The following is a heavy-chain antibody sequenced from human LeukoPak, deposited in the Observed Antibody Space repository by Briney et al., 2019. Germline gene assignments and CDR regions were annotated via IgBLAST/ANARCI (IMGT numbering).Heavy chain of an antibody. D-gene: IGHD6-19*01. CDR1: GFTFSNYA. Sequence: GGSLRLSCAASGFTFSNYAMSWVRQAPGKGLEWVSAISGSGGSTYYADSVKGRFTISRDNSKNSLYLQMNSLRAEDTTVYYCAKASRSYSSGWYYFDYWGQGTLVTVSS. V-gene: IGHV3-23*01. CDR3: AKASRSYSSGWYYFDY. CDR2: ISGSGGST. J-gene: IGHJ4*02.